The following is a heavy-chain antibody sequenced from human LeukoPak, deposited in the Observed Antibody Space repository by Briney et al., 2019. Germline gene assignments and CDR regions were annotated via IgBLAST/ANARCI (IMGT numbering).Heavy chain of an antibody. V-gene: IGHV3-21*01. Sequence: AGGSLRLSCVASGFTFDHYRMNWVRQAPGKGLEWVSSINSDSTNIYYTDSVKGRFTISRDNSKNTLYLQMNSLRAEDTAVYYCAKDAQGGATAYWGQGTLVTVSS. D-gene: IGHD1-26*01. J-gene: IGHJ4*02. CDR1: GFTFDHYR. CDR2: INSDSTNI. CDR3: AKDAQGGATAY.